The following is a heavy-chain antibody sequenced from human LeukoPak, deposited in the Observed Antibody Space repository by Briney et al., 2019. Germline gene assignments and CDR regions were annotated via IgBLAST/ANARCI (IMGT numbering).Heavy chain of an antibody. Sequence: ASVKVSCKASGYSFSSNGISWVRQAPGQGPEWMGWISVYNGNTRYAQMFQGRVTMTTDTSTNTAYMELSSLRSEDTAVYYCARDAGGSNYYDSSVVWFDPWGQGTLVTVSS. V-gene: IGHV1-18*01. D-gene: IGHD3-22*01. CDR1: GYSFSSNG. J-gene: IGHJ5*02. CDR3: ARDAGGSNYYDSSVVWFDP. CDR2: ISVYNGNT.